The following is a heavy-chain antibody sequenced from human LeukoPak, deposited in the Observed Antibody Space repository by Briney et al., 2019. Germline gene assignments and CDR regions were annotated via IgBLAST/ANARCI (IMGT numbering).Heavy chain of an antibody. D-gene: IGHD3-10*01. Sequence: GGSLRLSCAASGFTFSSYAMHWVRRAPGKGLKYVSAISSNGGSTYYANSVKGRLTISRDNSKNTLYLQMGSLRAEDMAVYYCAREGTNYGSRYFDYWGQGTLVTVSS. CDR1: GFTFSSYA. CDR2: ISSNGGST. CDR3: AREGTNYGSRYFDY. V-gene: IGHV3-64*01. J-gene: IGHJ4*02.